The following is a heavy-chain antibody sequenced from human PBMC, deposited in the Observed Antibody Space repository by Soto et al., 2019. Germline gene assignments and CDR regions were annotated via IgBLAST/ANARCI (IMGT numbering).Heavy chain of an antibody. CDR1: GYTFTGYY. CDR2: INPNSGGT. V-gene: IGHV1-2*04. J-gene: IGHJ6*03. D-gene: IGHD2-2*01. Sequence: ASVKVSCQASGYTFTGYYMHWVRQAPGQGLEWMGWINPNSGGTNYAQKFQGWVTLTRDTSISTAYRELSRLRSDDTAVYYCARGGVVVPAAMAYYYYYMDVWGKGTTVTVSS. CDR3: ARGGVVVPAAMAYYYYYMDV.